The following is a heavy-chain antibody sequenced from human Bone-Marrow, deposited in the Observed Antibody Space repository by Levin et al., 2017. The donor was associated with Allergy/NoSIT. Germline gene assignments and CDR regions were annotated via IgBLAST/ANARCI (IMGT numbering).Heavy chain of an antibody. CDR1: GEAFTGYY. CDR2: INHSGST. CDR3: ARVYRVLRYFYGMDV. D-gene: IGHD5/OR15-5a*01. V-gene: IGHV4-34*01. J-gene: IGHJ6*02. Sequence: PSETLSLTCAASGEAFTGYYWNWIRQSPGKGLEWIGEINHSGSTSYNPSLQSRVTMSIDTSKNQFSLNVRSVTAADTAVYYCARVYRVLRYFYGMDVWGQGTTVIVSS.